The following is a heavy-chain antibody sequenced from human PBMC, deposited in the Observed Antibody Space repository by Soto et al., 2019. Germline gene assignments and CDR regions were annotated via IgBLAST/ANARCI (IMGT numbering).Heavy chain of an antibody. CDR2: VYYTGST. CDR1: GGSISGSY. Sequence: SETLSLTCSVSGGSISGSYWSWIRQSPGKGLEWLGYVYYTGSTNYSPSLRSRVSVSVDTSKNEFSLRLSSVTAADTAVYFCARSVAVPGAHIDYWGQGTQVTVSS. D-gene: IGHD6-19*01. J-gene: IGHJ4*02. CDR3: ARSVAVPGAHIDY. V-gene: IGHV4-59*01.